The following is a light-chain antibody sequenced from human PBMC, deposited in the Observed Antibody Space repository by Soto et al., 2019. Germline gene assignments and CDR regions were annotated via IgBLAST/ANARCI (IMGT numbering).Light chain of an antibody. Sequence: DIQMTQSPSSLSASVGDRVTITCRASQSSSSNLHGYQQKPGKASKLLIYAASSLQSGVPSRFSGRRSRTDLNLTISSLEPDDFATYCCLQSYNNPHTFGEGTKLEIK. CDR3: LQSYNNPHT. J-gene: IGKJ2*01. CDR1: QSSSSN. CDR2: AAS. V-gene: IGKV1-39*01.